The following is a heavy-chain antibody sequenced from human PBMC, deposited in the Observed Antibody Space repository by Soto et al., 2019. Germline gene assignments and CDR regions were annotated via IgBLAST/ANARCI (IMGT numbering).Heavy chain of an antibody. D-gene: IGHD6-13*01. V-gene: IGHV4-34*01. CDR2: INHSGST. J-gene: IGHJ4*02. CDR1: GGSFSGFY. Sequence: PSETLSLTXAVYGGSFSGFYWSWIRQPPGKGLEWIGEINHSGSTNYNPSLKSRVTISVDTSKNQFSLKLSSVTAADTAVYYCARAENIAAAGSLFFDYWGQGTLVTVSS. CDR3: ARAENIAAAGSLFFDY.